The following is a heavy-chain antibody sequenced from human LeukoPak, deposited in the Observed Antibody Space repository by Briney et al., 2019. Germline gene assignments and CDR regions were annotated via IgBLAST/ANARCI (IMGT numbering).Heavy chain of an antibody. V-gene: IGHV4-34*01. J-gene: IGHJ4*02. Sequence: TSETLSLTYAVYGGSFSGYYWSWIRQPPGKGLEWIGEINHSGSTNYNPSLKSRVTISVDTSKNQFSLKLSSVTAADTAVYYCARPRIAARFTFDYWGQGTLVTVSS. CDR1: GGSFSGYY. D-gene: IGHD6-6*01. CDR2: INHSGST. CDR3: ARPRIAARFTFDY.